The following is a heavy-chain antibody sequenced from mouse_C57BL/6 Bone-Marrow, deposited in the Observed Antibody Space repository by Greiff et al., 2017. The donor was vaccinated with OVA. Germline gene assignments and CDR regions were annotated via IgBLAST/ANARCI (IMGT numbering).Heavy chain of an antibody. J-gene: IGHJ2*01. CDR3: ARSHWDPSFDY. V-gene: IGHV1-81*01. Sequence: QVQLQQSGAELAGPGASVKLSCKASGYTFTSYGISWVKQRTGQGLEWIGEIYPRSGNTYYNEKFKGKATLTADKSSSTAYMELRSLTSEDSAVYFCARSHWDPSFDYWGQGTTLTVSS. CDR1: GYTFTSYG. D-gene: IGHD4-1*01. CDR2: IYPRSGNT.